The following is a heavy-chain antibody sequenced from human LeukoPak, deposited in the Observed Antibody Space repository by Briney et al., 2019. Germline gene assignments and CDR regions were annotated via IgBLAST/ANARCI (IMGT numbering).Heavy chain of an antibody. J-gene: IGHJ4*02. CDR1: GYTFTSYY. CDR2: INPSGGST. V-gene: IGHV1-46*01. CDR3: ARELNPRGFDY. Sequence: ASVKVSCKASGYTFTSYYMHWVRQAPGQGLEWMGIINPSGGSTSYAQKFRGRVTMTRDTSTGTVYMELSSLRSEDTAVYYCARELNPRGFDYWAREPWSPSPQ. D-gene: IGHD3-10*01.